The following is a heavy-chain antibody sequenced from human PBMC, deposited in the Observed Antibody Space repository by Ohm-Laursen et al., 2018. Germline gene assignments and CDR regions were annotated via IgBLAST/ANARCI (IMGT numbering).Heavy chain of an antibody. V-gene: IGHV4-34*01. CDR1: GGSFSGYY. CDR3: ARGGRGYYFDY. CDR2: INHSGST. J-gene: IGHJ4*02. Sequence: SETLSLTCAVYGGSFSGYYWSWIRQPPGKGLEWIGEINHSGSTNYNPSLKSRVTISVDTSKNQFSLKLSSVTAADTAVYYCARGGRGYYFDYWGQGTLVTVSS. D-gene: IGHD1-14*01.